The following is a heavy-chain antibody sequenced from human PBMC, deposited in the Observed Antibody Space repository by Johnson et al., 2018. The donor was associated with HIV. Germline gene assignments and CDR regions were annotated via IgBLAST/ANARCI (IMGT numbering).Heavy chain of an antibody. CDR3: ARDGGDCSSTSCLGSPGVYDTSHAFDI. D-gene: IGHD2-2*01. CDR1: GFTFSDHA. Sequence: VQLVESGGGVVQPGGSLRLSCAVSGFTFSDHAMSWVRQAPGKGLEWVSAISGSGGSTYYADSVKGRFTISRDNSKNTLYLQMNSLRAEDTAVYYGARDGGDCSSTSCLGSPGVYDTSHAFDIWGQGTMVTVSS. CDR2: ISGSGGST. J-gene: IGHJ3*02. V-gene: IGHV3-23*04.